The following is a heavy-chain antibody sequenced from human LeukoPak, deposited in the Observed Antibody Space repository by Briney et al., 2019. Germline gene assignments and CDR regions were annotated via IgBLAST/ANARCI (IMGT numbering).Heavy chain of an antibody. J-gene: IGHJ6*02. Sequence: GGSLRLSCAPSGFTLGSYGMHWVPQSSGKGLVWVSGINRDGSGTSYVDSVKGRFTISRDNAKNTVYLQMNSLSAEDTAVYYCARDSNYGMDVWGQGTTVTVSS. CDR3: ARDSNYGMDV. CDR1: GFTLGSYG. CDR2: INRDGSGT. V-gene: IGHV3-74*01.